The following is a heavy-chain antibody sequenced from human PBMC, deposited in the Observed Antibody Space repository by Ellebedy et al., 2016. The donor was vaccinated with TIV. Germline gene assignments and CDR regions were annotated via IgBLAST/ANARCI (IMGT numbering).Heavy chain of an antibody. J-gene: IGHJ6*03. CDR3: ARGRFPRNPPYYYYYMDV. CDR1: GGSFSGYY. Sequence: SETLSLXCAVYGGSFSGYYWSWIRQPPGKGLEWIGEINHSGSTNYNPSLKSRVTISVDTSKNQFSLKLSSVTAADTAVYYCARGRFPRNPPYYYYYMDVWGKGTTVTVSS. D-gene: IGHD1-14*01. CDR2: INHSGST. V-gene: IGHV4-34*01.